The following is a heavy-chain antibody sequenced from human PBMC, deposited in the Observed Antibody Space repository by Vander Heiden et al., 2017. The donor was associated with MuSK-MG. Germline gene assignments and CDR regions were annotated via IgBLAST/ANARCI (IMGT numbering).Heavy chain of an antibody. CDR1: GYTFTGSY. Sequence: HVQLVQSGAEVKKPGASVKVPCKASGYTFTGSYMHWVRQAPGQGLGWMGWINPNSGGTNYAQKFQGRVTMTRDTSISTAYMELSRLRSDDTAVYYCARDIGDPHYYYYYMDVWGKGTTVTVSS. D-gene: IGHD3-16*01. CDR3: ARDIGDPHYYYYYMDV. V-gene: IGHV1-2*02. J-gene: IGHJ6*03. CDR2: INPNSGGT.